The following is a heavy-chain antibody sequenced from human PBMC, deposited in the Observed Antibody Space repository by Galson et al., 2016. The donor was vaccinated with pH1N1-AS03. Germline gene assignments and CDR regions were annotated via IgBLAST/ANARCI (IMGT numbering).Heavy chain of an antibody. J-gene: IGHJ4*02. Sequence: LRLSCTASGFTFSTYTMNWVRQAPGKGLEWVAYISSSSRFIYYADAVQGRFTISKDSPKNSVYLHMNGLRADDTAVYYCARDGGYSSGWIDFWGQGTLVSVSS. V-gene: IGHV3-21*01. CDR2: ISSSSRFI. D-gene: IGHD3-22*01. CDR1: GFTFSTYT. CDR3: ARDGGYSSGWIDF.